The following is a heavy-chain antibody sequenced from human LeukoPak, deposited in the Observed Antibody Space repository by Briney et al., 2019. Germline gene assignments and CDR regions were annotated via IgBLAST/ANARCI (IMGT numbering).Heavy chain of an antibody. D-gene: IGHD5-12*01. Sequence: GGSLRLSCSASGFTITNYAMNWVRRAPGKGLEWVSLLSGGSAVTQFADSVKGRFTISRDNSKNTLYLQMNSPRAEDTAVYYCAKKRLPGEGGISFDYWGPGTLVTVSS. V-gene: IGHV3-23*01. J-gene: IGHJ4*02. CDR3: AKKRLPGEGGISFDY. CDR2: LSGGSAVT. CDR1: GFTITNYA.